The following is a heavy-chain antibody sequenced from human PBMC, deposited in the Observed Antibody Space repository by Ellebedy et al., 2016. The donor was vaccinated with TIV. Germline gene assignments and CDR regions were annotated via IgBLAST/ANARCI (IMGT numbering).Heavy chain of an antibody. CDR3: ARGPSDCSTTSCSNWFNP. J-gene: IGHJ5*02. Sequence: SETLSLXXTVSGGSISSSSSYWGWIRQPPGKGLEWIGYIYYSGSTNYNPSLKSRVTISVDTSKNQFSLKLSSVTAADTAVYYCARGPSDCSTTSCSNWFNPWGQGTLVTVSS. CDR1: GGSISSSSSY. CDR2: IYYSGST. V-gene: IGHV4-61*05. D-gene: IGHD2-2*01.